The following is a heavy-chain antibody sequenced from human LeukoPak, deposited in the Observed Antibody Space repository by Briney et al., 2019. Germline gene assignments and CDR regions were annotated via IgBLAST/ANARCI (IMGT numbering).Heavy chain of an antibody. CDR1: GGSFSGYY. CDR3: ARGGLWRDYYDSSGYYPYYFDY. V-gene: IGHV4-59*01. D-gene: IGHD3-22*01. J-gene: IGHJ4*02. Sequence: SETLSLTCAVYGGSFSGYYWSWIRQPPGKGLEWIGYIYYSGSTNYNPSLKSRVTISVDTSKNQFSLKLSSVTAADTAVYYCARGGLWRDYYDSSGYYPYYFDYWGQGTLVTVSS. CDR2: IYYSGST.